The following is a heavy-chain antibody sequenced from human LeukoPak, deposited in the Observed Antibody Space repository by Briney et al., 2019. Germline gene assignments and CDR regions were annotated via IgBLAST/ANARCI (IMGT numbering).Heavy chain of an antibody. D-gene: IGHD2-15*01. CDR1: GGSISSGDYY. V-gene: IGHV4-30-4*01. J-gene: IGHJ5*02. Sequence: SETLSLTCTVSGGSISSGDYYWSWIRQPPGKGLKWIGYIYYSGSTYYNPSLKSRVTISVDTSKNQFSLKLSSVTAADTAVYYCARDREVSGWFDPWGQGTLVTVSS. CDR2: IYYSGST. CDR3: ARDREVSGWFDP.